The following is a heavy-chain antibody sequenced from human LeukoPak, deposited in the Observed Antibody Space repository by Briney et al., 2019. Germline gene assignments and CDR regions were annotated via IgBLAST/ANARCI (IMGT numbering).Heavy chain of an antibody. CDR2: ISSSSSYI. V-gene: IGHV3-21*01. CDR3: ARDSGSGSWPTYYFDY. J-gene: IGHJ4*02. CDR1: GFTFSSYS. Sequence: GRSLRLSCAASGFTFSSYSMNWVRQAPGKGLEWVSSISSSSSYIYYADSVKGRFTISRDNAKNSLYLQMNSLRAEDTAVYYCARDSGSGSWPTYYFDYWGQGTLVTVSS. D-gene: IGHD3-10*01.